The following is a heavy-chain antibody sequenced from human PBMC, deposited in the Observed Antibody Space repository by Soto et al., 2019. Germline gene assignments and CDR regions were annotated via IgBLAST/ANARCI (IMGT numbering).Heavy chain of an antibody. J-gene: IGHJ6*03. D-gene: IGHD3-10*01. Sequence: GASVKVSGTASGYTFTSCGISCVRQAPGQGLEWMGWISAYNGNTNYAQKLQGRVTMTTDTSTSTAYMELRSLRSDDTAVYYCARVERLLWFGELFTGGPYYYYYMDVWGKGTTVTVSS. CDR3: ARVERLLWFGELFTGGPYYYYYMDV. CDR1: GYTFTSCG. CDR2: ISAYNGNT. V-gene: IGHV1-18*01.